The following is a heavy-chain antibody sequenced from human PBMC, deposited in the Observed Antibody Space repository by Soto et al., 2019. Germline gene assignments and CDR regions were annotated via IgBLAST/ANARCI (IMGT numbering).Heavy chain of an antibody. D-gene: IGHD6-13*01. CDR2: IWYDGSNK. V-gene: IGHV3-33*01. J-gene: IGHJ5*02. CDR3: ERDNSSSWYGQTNWFDP. Sequence: QVQLVESGGGVVQPGRSLRLSCAASGFTFSSYGMHWVRQAPGKGLEWVAVIWYDGSNKYYADSVKGRFTISRDNSKNTLYLQMNSLRAEDTAVYYCERDNSSSWYGQTNWFDPWGQGTLVTVSS. CDR1: GFTFSSYG.